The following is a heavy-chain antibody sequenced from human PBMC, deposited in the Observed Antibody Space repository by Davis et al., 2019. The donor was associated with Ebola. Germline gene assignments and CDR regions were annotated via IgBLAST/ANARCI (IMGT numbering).Heavy chain of an antibody. CDR1: DLSFSSYW. D-gene: IGHD5-18*01. V-gene: IGHV3-7*03. CDR2: IKEDGREK. CDR3: TRLGYTAMVSVF. J-gene: IGHJ4*02. Sequence: PGGSLRLSCVVSDLSFSSYWMSWVRQAPGKGLEWVANIKEDGREKYYMESVKGRFSISRDNAENSLYLQMNSLRAEDTAVYYCTRLGYTAMVSVFWGQGTLVTVSS.